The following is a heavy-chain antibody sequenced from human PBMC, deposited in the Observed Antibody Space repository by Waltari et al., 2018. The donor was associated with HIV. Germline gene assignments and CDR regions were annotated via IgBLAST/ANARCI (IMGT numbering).Heavy chain of an antibody. CDR1: GYSISSGYY. CDR3: ARDPLGDILTMDV. J-gene: IGHJ6*02. V-gene: IGHV4-38-2*02. D-gene: IGHD3-9*01. Sequence: QVQLQESGPGLVKPSETLSLTCTVSGYSISSGYYWGWLRQPPGKGLEWIGSIYHSGSTYYNPSLKSRVTISVDTSKNQFSLKLSSVTAADTAVYYCARDPLGDILTMDVWGQGTTVTVSS. CDR2: IYHSGST.